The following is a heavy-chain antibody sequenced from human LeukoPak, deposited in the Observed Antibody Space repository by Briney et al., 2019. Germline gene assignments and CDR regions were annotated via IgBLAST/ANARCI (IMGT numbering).Heavy chain of an antibody. D-gene: IGHD3-10*01. V-gene: IGHV3-74*01. J-gene: IGHJ3*02. Sequence: GGSLRLSRAASGFTFSSYWMHWVCQAPGKGLVWVSRITSDGSSTSYADSVKGRFTISRDNAKNTLYLQMNSLRAEDTAVYYCARDGGDDAFDIWGQGTMVTVSS. CDR2: ITSDGSST. CDR1: GFTFSSYW. CDR3: ARDGGDDAFDI.